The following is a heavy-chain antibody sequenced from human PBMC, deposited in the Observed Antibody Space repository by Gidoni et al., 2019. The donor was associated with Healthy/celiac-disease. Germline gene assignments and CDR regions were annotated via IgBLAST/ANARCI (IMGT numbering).Heavy chain of an antibody. D-gene: IGHD1-1*01. J-gene: IGHJ4*02. V-gene: IGHV3-23*01. CDR3: AKDRNPRTDFDY. Sequence: EVQLLESGGGLVQPGGSLRLSCAASGFTFSSYAMSWVRQAPGKGREWVSAISGSGGSTYYADSVKGRFTISRDNSKNTLYLQMNSLRAEDTAVYYCAKDRNPRTDFDYWGQGTLVTVSS. CDR2: ISGSGGST. CDR1: GFTFSSYA.